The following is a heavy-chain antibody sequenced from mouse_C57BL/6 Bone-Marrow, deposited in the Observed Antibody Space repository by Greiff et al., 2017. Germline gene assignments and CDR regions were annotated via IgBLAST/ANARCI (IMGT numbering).Heavy chain of an antibody. Sequence: EVQLQQSGPELVKPGASVKISCKASGYTFTDYYMNWVKQSHGKSLEWIGDINPNNGGTSYNQKFKGKATWTVDKYSSTAYMELRSLTSEDSAVYYCARGDYGYDGAYWGQGTLVTVSA. D-gene: IGHD2-2*01. CDR1: GYTFTDYY. J-gene: IGHJ3*01. CDR3: ARGDYGYDGAY. V-gene: IGHV1-26*01. CDR2: INPNNGGT.